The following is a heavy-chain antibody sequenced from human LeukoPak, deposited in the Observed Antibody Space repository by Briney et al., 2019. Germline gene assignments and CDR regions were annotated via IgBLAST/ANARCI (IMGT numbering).Heavy chain of an antibody. J-gene: IGHJ4*02. CDR2: IYSGGST. CDR3: AKAAGSSSLSRLDY. CDR1: GFTVSSNY. Sequence: GGSLRLSCAASGFTVSSNYMSWVRQAPGKGLEWVSVIYSGGSTYYADSVKGRFTISRDNSKNTLYLQMNSLRAEDTAVYYCAKAAGSSSLSRLDYWGQGTLVTVSS. D-gene: IGHD6-6*01. V-gene: IGHV3-66*01.